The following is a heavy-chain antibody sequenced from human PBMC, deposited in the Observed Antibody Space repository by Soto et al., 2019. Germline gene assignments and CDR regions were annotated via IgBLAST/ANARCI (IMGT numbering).Heavy chain of an antibody. D-gene: IGHD3-10*01. Sequence: ASVKVSCKASGYTFTGYYMHWVRQAPGQGLEWMGWINPNSGGTNYAQKFQGWVTMTRDTSISTAYMELSRLRSDDTAVYYCARYRSLWFGELTPHYGMDVWGQGTTVTVSS. J-gene: IGHJ6*02. CDR1: GYTFTGYY. CDR3: ARYRSLWFGELTPHYGMDV. CDR2: INPNSGGT. V-gene: IGHV1-2*04.